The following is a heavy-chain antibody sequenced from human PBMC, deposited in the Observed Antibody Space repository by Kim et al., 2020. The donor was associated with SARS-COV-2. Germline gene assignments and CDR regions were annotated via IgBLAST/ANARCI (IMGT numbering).Heavy chain of an antibody. J-gene: IGHJ6*02. CDR1: GYTFTSYA. V-gene: IGHV7-4-1*02. CDR2: INTNTGNP. CDR3: ARDHCSSTSCYMDYYYGMDV. D-gene: IGHD2-2*02. Sequence: ASVKVSCKASGYTFTSYAMNWVRQAPGQGLEWMGWINTNTGNPTYAQGFTGRFVFSLDTSVSTAYLQISSLKAEDTAVYYCARDHCSSTSCYMDYYYGMDVWGQGTTVIVSS.